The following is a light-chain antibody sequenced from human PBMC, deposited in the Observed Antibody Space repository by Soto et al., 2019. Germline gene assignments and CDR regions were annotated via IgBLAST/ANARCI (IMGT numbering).Light chain of an antibody. Sequence: DIQMTQSPSSLSASVGDRVTITCRASQSIGIYLNWYQQKPGKAPKLLMYGASNLQTGVPSRFSGSGSGTEFTLSIIGLQPEAFATYYCQQSNSSPITFGQGTRLDIK. J-gene: IGKJ5*01. V-gene: IGKV1-39*01. CDR3: QQSNSSPIT. CDR2: GAS. CDR1: QSIGIY.